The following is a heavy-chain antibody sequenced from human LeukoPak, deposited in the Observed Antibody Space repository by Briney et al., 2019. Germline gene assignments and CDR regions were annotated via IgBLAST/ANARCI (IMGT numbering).Heavy chain of an antibody. J-gene: IGHJ4*02. V-gene: IGHV1-2*06. Sequence: GASVEVSCNASGYTFTGYYMHWVRQAPGQGLEWMGRINPNSGGTNYAQKFQGRVTMTRDTSISTAYMELSRLRSDDTAVYYCARSSPYSGNDYWGQGTLVTVSS. CDR2: INPNSGGT. D-gene: IGHD1-26*01. CDR3: ARSSPYSGNDY. CDR1: GYTFTGYY.